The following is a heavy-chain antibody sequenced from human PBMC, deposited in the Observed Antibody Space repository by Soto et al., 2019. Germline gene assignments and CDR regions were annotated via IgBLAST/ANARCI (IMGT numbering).Heavy chain of an antibody. CDR3: ARYWDYYDSSGYYPSQYYYGMDV. V-gene: IGHV3-11*06. CDR2: ISSSSSYT. D-gene: IGHD3-22*01. J-gene: IGHJ6*02. Sequence: PGRSLRLSCAASGFTFSDYDMSWIRQAPGKGLEWVSYISSSSSYTNYADSVKGRFTISRDNAKNSLYLQMNSLRAEDTAVYYCARYWDYYDSSGYYPSQYYYGMDVWGQGTTVTVSS. CDR1: GFTFSDYD.